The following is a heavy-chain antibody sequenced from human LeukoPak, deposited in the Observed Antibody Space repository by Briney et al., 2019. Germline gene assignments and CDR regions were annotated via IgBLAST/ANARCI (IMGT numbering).Heavy chain of an antibody. CDR1: GGTFSSYA. D-gene: IGHD4-17*01. CDR2: IIPIFGTA. J-gene: IGHJ5*02. CDR3: ARGPRRTTSDWFDP. V-gene: IGHV1-69*05. Sequence: ASVTVSCKASGGTFSSYAISWVRQAPGQGLEWMGGIIPIFGTANYAQKFQGRVTITTDESTSTAYMELSSLRSEDTAVYYCARGPRRTTSDWFDPWGQGTLVTVSS.